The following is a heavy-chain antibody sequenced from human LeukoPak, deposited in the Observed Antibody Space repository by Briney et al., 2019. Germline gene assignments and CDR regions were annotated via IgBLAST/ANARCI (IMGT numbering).Heavy chain of an antibody. Sequence: GESLKISCKGSGYSFATYWIGWVRQLPGKGLEWMGINYPGDSDTTYSPSFQGQVTMSADKSISTAYLQWSSLKASDTAMYYCARRVSSSGFDAFDVWGQGTMVTVSS. CDR1: GYSFATYW. CDR3: ARRVSSSGFDAFDV. CDR2: NYPGDSDT. J-gene: IGHJ3*01. V-gene: IGHV5-51*01. D-gene: IGHD5-12*01.